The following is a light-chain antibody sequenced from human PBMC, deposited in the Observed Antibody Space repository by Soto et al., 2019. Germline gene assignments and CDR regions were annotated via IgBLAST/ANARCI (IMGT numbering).Light chain of an antibody. Sequence: EIVMNQSPASLSVTRGGRATLSCRASQSVSSNFAWYLQKPGQAPRLLIYGASTRATAVPARFTASGSGTEFTLTISSLQSDDFGVYYCQQYDTWPRTFGQGTKVDIK. CDR3: QQYDTWPRT. V-gene: IGKV3-15*01. J-gene: IGKJ1*01. CDR1: QSVSSN. CDR2: GAS.